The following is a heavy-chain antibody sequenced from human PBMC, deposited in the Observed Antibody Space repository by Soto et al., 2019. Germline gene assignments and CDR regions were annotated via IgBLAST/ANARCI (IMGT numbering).Heavy chain of an antibody. J-gene: IGHJ4*01. CDR2: INSVSGGT. V-gene: IGHV1-2*02. D-gene: IGHD1-26*01. Sequence: QVQLVQSGAEVKRPGASVRVSCKASGNTNTIYFIHWLRQAPGQELEWMGWINSVSGGTNFAHKFQGRVTMTRDTSTTTAFMELSGLTSADTAVYYCARGGSYYALWGQGTLVSVSS. CDR1: GNTNTIYF. CDR3: ARGGSYYAL.